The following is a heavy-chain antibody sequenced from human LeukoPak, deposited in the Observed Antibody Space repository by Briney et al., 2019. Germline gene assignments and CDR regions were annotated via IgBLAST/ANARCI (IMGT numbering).Heavy chain of an antibody. CDR1: GFTFGDYL. CDR2: ISGGTT. Sequence: GGSPRLSCTASGFTFGDYLMSWFRQAPGKGLEWIGFISGGTTEYAASVKGRFTISRDDSTSIAYLQMNSLTTEDTAVYYCSRGSGWLSVYWGQGTLVTVSS. D-gene: IGHD6-19*01. J-gene: IGHJ4*02. V-gene: IGHV3-49*03. CDR3: SRGSGWLSVY.